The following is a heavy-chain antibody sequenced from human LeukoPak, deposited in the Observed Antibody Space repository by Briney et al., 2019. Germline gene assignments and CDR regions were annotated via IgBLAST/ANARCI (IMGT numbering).Heavy chain of an antibody. CDR1: GFTFSNFG. Sequence: GRSLRLSCAASGFTFSNFGMHWVRQAPGKGLGWVAFIQFDGSSKYFADSVKGRFTVSRDNSKNPLYLQMNSLRGEDTAVYYCAKGLVFRENRYFDYWGQGTLVTVSS. CDR3: AKGLVFRENRYFDY. CDR2: IQFDGSSK. V-gene: IGHV3-30*02. J-gene: IGHJ4*02. D-gene: IGHD2-8*01.